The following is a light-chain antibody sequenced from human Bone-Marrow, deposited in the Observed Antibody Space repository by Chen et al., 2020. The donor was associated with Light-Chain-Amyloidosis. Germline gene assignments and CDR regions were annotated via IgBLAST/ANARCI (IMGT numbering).Light chain of an antibody. V-gene: IGLV2-14*01. J-gene: IGLJ1*01. CDR1: SSDVGGDNH. CDR2: EVT. CDR3: SSYTITNTLV. Sequence: QSALTQPASVSGSPGQSITIPCPGTSSDVGGDNHVSWYQQHPDKVPKLMIYEVTNRPSWVPDRFSGSKSDNTASLTISGLQTEDEADYFCSSYTITNTLVFGSGTRVTVL.